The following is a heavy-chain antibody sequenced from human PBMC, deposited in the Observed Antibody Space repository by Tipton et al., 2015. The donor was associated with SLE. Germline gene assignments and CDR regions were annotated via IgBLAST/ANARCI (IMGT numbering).Heavy chain of an antibody. CDR1: GGSISSGSYY. CDR2: IYTRGGT. V-gene: IGHV4-61*02. D-gene: IGHD2-2*01. CDR3: AREGVVPAAHYYYYYYMDV. J-gene: IGHJ6*03. Sequence: TLSLTCTVSGGSISSGSYYWSWIRQPAGKGLEWIGRIYTRGGTNYNPSLKSRVTLSVDTSKNQFSLKRSSVTAADTAVYYCAREGVVPAAHYYYYYYMDVWGKGTTVTVSS.